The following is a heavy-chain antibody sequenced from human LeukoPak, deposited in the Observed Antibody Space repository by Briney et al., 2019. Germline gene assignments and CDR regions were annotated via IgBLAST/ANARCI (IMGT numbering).Heavy chain of an antibody. Sequence: ASVKVSCKASGYTFTSYYIHWVREAPGQGLEWMGIINPAGGSTTYAQKFQGSRLTLTRDTSTSTVYMELSSLRSEDTAVYYCARGRGVHDTHTYDYFDYWGQGSLVTVSS. J-gene: IGHJ4*02. CDR1: GYTFTSYY. CDR2: INPAGGST. CDR3: ARGRGVHDTHTYDYFDY. V-gene: IGHV1-46*01. D-gene: IGHD2-8*01.